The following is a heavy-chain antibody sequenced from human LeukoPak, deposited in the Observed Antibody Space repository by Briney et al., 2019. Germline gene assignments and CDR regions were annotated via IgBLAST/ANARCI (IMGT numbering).Heavy chain of an antibody. V-gene: IGHV3-33*06. CDR3: AKASDYGGNLYYFDC. CDR1: GFSFSSYG. D-gene: IGHD4-23*01. J-gene: IGHJ4*02. CDR2: IWNDGGKK. Sequence: PGRSLRLSCAPSGFSFSSYGMHWVRHAPGKVLEWVALIWNDGGKKYNEDSVEGRLNICRDNARSTLYLQMNSLRAEDTAVYYCAKASDYGGNLYYFDCWGQGTLVTVSS.